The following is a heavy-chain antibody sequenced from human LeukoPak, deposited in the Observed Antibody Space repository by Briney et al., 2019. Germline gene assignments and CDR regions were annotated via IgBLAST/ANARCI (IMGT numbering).Heavy chain of an antibody. CDR1: GGSISSYY. J-gene: IGHJ3*02. V-gene: IGHV4-59*01. CDR3: ARQFGAFDAFDI. CDR2: IYYSGST. D-gene: IGHD3-10*01. Sequence: PSETLSLTCTVSGGSISSYYWSWLRQPPGKGLEWIGYIYYSGSTNYNPSLKSRVTISVDTSKNQFSLKLSSVTAADTAVYYCARQFGAFDAFDIWGQGTMVTVSS.